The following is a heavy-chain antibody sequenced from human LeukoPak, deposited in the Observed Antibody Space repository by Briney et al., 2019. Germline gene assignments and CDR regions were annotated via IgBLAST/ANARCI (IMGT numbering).Heavy chain of an antibody. CDR1: GFTFRNYV. CDR3: AREGYYGSGSPPSLYFDY. Sequence: GGSLRLSCAASGFTFRNYVIHWVRQAPGKGLEWVAVTSSDLNVKLYADSVKGRFTISRDNSRSTLYLQMNSLRPEDTAIYYCAREGYYGSGSPPSLYFDYWGQGTLVTVPS. V-gene: IGHV3-30-3*01. CDR2: TSSDLNVK. J-gene: IGHJ4*02. D-gene: IGHD3-10*01.